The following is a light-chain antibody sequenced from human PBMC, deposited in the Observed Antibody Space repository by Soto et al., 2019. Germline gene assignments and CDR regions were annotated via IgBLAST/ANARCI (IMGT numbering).Light chain of an antibody. CDR1: QSVSSN. CDR2: GAF. J-gene: IGKJ4*01. V-gene: IGKV3-20*01. CDR3: QQYGGSPLT. Sequence: EIVMTQSPVTLSVSPGERATLSCRASQSVSSNLAWYQQKPGQAPSLLIYGAFTRATGIPDRFSGSGSGADFTLTISRLETEDFAVYYCQQYGGSPLTFGGGTKVDIK.